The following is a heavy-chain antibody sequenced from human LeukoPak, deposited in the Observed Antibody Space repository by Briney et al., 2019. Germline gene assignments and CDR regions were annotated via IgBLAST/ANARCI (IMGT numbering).Heavy chain of an antibody. D-gene: IGHD6-19*01. CDR1: GFTFSSYA. Sequence: GSLRLSCAASGFTFSSYAMSWVRQAPGKGLEWIGCIYYTGSTNYNPSLKSRVSMSVDPSKNQFSLRLSSVTAADTAVYYCARDQVAVAGTVWFDPWGQGTLVTVSS. CDR2: IYYTGST. V-gene: IGHV4-59*01. CDR3: ARDQVAVAGTVWFDP. J-gene: IGHJ5*02.